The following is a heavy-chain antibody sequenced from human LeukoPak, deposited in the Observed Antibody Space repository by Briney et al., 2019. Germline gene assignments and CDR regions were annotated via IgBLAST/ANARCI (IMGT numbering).Heavy chain of an antibody. J-gene: IGHJ4*02. CDR1: GGSISSGDYY. CDR3: ARSPDDVDHVTHTDY. V-gene: IGHV4-30-4*01. CDR2: IYYSGST. Sequence: PSETLSLTCTVSGGSISSGDYYWSWIRQPPGKGLEWVGYIYYSGSTYYNPSLKSRVTISVDTSKNQFSLKLSSVTAADTAVYYCARSPDDVDHVTHTDYWGQGTLVTVSS. D-gene: IGHD1-1*01.